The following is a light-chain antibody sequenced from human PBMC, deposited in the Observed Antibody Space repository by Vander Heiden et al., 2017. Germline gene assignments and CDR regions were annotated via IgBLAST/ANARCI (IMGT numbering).Light chain of an antibody. CDR1: QTINTY. V-gene: IGKV1-39*01. CDR3: QQSYSVPWT. Sequence: DIQMTQSPSSLSASVGDRVTITCRASQTINTYINWYQQKPGKVPKLLIYGASTLQSGVPSTFSGSGSETDFTLTISSLQPEDYATYYCQQSYSVPWTFGQGTRV. J-gene: IGKJ1*01. CDR2: GAS.